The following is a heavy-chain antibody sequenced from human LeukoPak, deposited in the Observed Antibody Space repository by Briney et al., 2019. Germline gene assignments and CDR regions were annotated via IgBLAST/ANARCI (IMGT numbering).Heavy chain of an antibody. V-gene: IGHV4-34*01. J-gene: IGHJ3*02. D-gene: IGHD3-3*02. CDR2: INHSGST. CDR3: ARHLWVFDI. Sequence: SETLSLTCAVYGGSFSGYYWSWIRQPPRKGLEWIGEINHSGSTNYNPSLKSRVTISVDTSKNQFSLKLSSVTAADTAVYYCARHLWVFDIWGQGTMVTVSS. CDR1: GGSFSGYY.